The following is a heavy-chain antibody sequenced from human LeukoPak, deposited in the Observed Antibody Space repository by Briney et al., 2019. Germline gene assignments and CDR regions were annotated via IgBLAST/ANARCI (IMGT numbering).Heavy chain of an antibody. J-gene: IGHJ4*02. D-gene: IGHD3-10*01. CDR2: IDPSDSYT. CDR1: GYSFTSYW. V-gene: IGHV5-10-1*01. CDR3: ARLRWPRGGRSSFDY. Sequence: GESLKISCKGSGYSFTSYWISWVRQMPGKGLEWMGRIDPSDSYTNYSPSFQGHVTISADKSISTAYLQWSSLKASDTAMYYCARLRWPRGGRSSFDYWGQGALVTVSS.